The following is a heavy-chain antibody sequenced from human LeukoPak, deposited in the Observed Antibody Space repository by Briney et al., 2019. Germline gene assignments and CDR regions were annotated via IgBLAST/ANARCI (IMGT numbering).Heavy chain of an antibody. Sequence: GGSLRLSCVVSGIXFSDYYMNWIRQAPGKGLEWISYISSSSSYTDYADSVKGRFTISRDNAQNALFLQMNSLRVEDTAVYYCAAGTAADYWGLGTLVTVSS. D-gene: IGHD6-13*01. J-gene: IGHJ4*02. V-gene: IGHV3-11*03. CDR2: ISSSSSYT. CDR1: GIXFSDYY. CDR3: AAGTAADY.